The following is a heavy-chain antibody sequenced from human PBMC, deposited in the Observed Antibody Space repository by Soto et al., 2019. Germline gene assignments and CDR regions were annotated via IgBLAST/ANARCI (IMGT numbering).Heavy chain of an antibody. CDR3: ARGGGYDSFDF. CDR2: ISHVETT. J-gene: IGHJ4*02. Sequence: ALSLTCRVSGVAISYGGYSWSWIRQSPVKGLEWLGYISHVETTYYNPSFQSRLSLSIDRTRNQFSLSLSSMTAADKAVYYCARGGGYDSFDFWGQGIQVTVSS. D-gene: IGHD3-3*01. V-gene: IGHV4-30-2*06. CDR1: GVAISYGGYS.